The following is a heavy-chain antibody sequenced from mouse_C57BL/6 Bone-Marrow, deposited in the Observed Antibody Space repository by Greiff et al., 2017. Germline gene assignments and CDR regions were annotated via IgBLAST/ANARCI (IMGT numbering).Heavy chain of an antibody. D-gene: IGHD2-4*01. Sequence: QVQLQQPGAELVRPGSSVKLSCTASGYTFTSYWMHWVQQRPIQGLAWIGNIDPSDNETHYNQKFKDQVTLTVDKSSSTAYMQLSSLTSEDSAVYYCARESRLPAWFAYWGQGTLVTVSA. CDR2: IDPSDNET. CDR1: GYTFTSYW. V-gene: IGHV1-52*01. J-gene: IGHJ3*01. CDR3: ARESRLPAWFAY.